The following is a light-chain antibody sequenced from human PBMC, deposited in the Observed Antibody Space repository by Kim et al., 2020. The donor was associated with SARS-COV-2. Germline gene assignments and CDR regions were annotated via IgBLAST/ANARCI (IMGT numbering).Light chain of an antibody. J-gene: IGKJ4*01. CDR2: ATS. V-gene: IGKV1-NL1*01. CDR1: QGISNS. CDR3: QQYYSHPLT. Sequence: ASVGNRLTRTCRASQGISNSLAWYQQKPGKAPKLLLSATSKLERGVPSRCSGSGSGTTYTLTISNLQPEDFATYYCQQYYSHPLTFGGGTKVDIK.